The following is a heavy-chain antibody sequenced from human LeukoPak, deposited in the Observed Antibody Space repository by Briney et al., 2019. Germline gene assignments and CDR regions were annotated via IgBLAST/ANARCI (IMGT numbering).Heavy chain of an antibody. J-gene: IGHJ4*02. V-gene: IGHV3-15*01. CDR3: TAGIGHSDFDY. D-gene: IGHD6-13*01. CDR1: GFTFSNAW. Sequence: PGGSLRLSCAASGFTFSNAWMSWVRQAPGKGLEWVGRVKSKTNGGTTGYAAPVKGRFTISKDDSKNTYLQMNSLKSEDTAVYYCTAGIGHSDFDYWGQGTLVTVSS. CDR2: VKSKTNGGTT.